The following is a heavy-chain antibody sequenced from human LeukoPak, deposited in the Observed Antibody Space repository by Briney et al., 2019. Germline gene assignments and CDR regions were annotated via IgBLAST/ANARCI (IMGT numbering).Heavy chain of an antibody. V-gene: IGHV3-23*01. J-gene: IGHJ4*02. D-gene: IGHD2-15*01. CDR3: AKDGYCSGGSCNLDYFDY. CDR2: ISGSGGGT. Sequence: GGSLRLSCAASGFTFSSYAMSWVRQAPGKGLEWVSAISGSGGGTYYAESVKGRFTISRDNSKNTLFLQMNSLRAEDTAVYYCAKDGYCSGGSCNLDYFDYWGQGTLVTVSS. CDR1: GFTFSSYA.